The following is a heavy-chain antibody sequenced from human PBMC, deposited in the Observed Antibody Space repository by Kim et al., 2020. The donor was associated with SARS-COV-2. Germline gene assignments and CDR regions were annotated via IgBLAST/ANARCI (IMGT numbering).Heavy chain of an antibody. CDR1: GFTFSTSW. Sequence: GGSLRLSCVANAASGFTFSTSWMHWVRQAPGKGLVWVSLINSNGGITNYADSVKGRFTISRDNAKNTLYLQMNSLRAEDTAVYYCVRGPWLPEHYWGQGTLVTVSS. CDR3: VRGPWLPEHY. V-gene: IGHV3-74*01. CDR2: INSNGGIT. J-gene: IGHJ4*02. D-gene: IGHD3-22*01.